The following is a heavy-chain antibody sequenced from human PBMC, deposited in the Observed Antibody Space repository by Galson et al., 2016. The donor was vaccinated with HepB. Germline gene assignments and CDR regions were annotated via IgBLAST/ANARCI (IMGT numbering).Heavy chain of an antibody. CDR3: AKDLGILVGASTY. Sequence: SLRLSCAASGFTFSTYSMNWVRQAPGKGLEWVSYMSSSSSTIYYADSVKGRFTISRDNAKNSLSLQMNSLRAEDTAVYYCAKDLGILVGASTYWGQGNLVTVPS. CDR1: GFTFSTYS. V-gene: IGHV3-48*01. J-gene: IGHJ4*02. CDR2: MSSSSSTI. D-gene: IGHD1-26*01.